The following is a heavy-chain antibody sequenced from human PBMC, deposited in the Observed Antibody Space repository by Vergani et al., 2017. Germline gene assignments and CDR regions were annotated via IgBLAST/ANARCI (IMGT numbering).Heavy chain of an antibody. V-gene: IGHV4-59*01. D-gene: IGHD3-22*01. J-gene: IGHJ4*02. Sequence: QVQLQESGPGLVKPSETLSLTCTVSGGSISSYYWSWIWQPPGKGLEWIGYIYYSGSTNYNPSLKSRVTISVDTAKNQFSLQLSSVTAADTAVYYCARVPYYYDSSGYYAVDYFDYWGQGTLVTVSS. CDR2: IYYSGST. CDR3: ARVPYYYDSSGYYAVDYFDY. CDR1: GGSISSYY.